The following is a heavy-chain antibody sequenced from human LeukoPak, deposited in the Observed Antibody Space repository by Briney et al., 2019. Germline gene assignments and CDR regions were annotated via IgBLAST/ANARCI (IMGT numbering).Heavy chain of an antibody. V-gene: IGHV3-30-3*01. CDR1: GFTFSSYA. Sequence: GGSLRLSCAASGFTFSSYAIHWVRQAPGKGLEWVAVISYDGSNKYYADSVKGRFTISRDNSKNTLYLQMNSLRAEDTAVYYCARESYGMDVWGQGTTVTVSS. CDR2: ISYDGSNK. CDR3: ARESYGMDV. J-gene: IGHJ6*02.